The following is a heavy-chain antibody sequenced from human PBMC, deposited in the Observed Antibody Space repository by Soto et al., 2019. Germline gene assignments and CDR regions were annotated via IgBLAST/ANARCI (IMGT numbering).Heavy chain of an antibody. CDR1: GGSFSGYY. CDR3: ARRYSSSFDY. Sequence: SETLSLTCAVYGGSFSGYYWSWIRQPPGKGLEWIGEINHSGSTNYNPSLKSRVTISVDTSKNQFSLKLSSVTAADTAVYYCARRYSSSFDYWGQGTLVTVPS. CDR2: INHSGST. J-gene: IGHJ4*02. V-gene: IGHV4-34*01. D-gene: IGHD6-13*01.